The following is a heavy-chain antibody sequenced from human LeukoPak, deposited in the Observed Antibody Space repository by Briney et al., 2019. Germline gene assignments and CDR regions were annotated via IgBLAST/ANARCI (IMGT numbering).Heavy chain of an antibody. J-gene: IGHJ1*01. CDR3: ARVPLSDASGHYYPH. D-gene: IGHD3-22*01. CDR1: GYTFTNYG. Sequence: ASVKVSCKTYGYTFTNYGMHWVRQAPRQSPEWMGWINTGNGNTKSSQKFQDRVTLTRDTSASTAYMELNSRSSDDTAVYYCARVPLSDASGHYYPHWGQGTLVTVSS. V-gene: IGHV1-3*04. CDR2: INTGNGNT.